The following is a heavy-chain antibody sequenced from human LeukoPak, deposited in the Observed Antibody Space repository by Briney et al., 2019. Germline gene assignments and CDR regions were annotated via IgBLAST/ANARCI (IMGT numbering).Heavy chain of an antibody. D-gene: IGHD3-22*01. Sequence: ASVKVSCKASGYTFTSYDINWVRQATGQGLEWMGWMNPNSGNTGYAQKFQGRVTMTRNTSISTAYMELSSLRSEDTAVYYCARGGRTSYYYDSSGYSPGDYYYYGMDVWGQGTTVTVSS. CDR3: ARGGRTSYYYDSSGYSPGDYYYYGMDV. CDR2: MNPNSGNT. J-gene: IGHJ6*02. V-gene: IGHV1-8*01. CDR1: GYTFTSYD.